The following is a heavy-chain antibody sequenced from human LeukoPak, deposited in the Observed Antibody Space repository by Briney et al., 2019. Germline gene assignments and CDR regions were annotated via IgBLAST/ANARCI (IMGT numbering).Heavy chain of an antibody. D-gene: IGHD2-15*01. CDR1: GFTFSSYS. CDR2: ISSSSNYI. V-gene: IGHV3-21*01. Sequence: GGSLRLSCAASGFTFSSYSMNWVRQAPGKGLEWVSSISSSSNYIYCADSLKGRFIISRDNVKNSLYLQMSSLRAEDTAVYYCARDHCSGGSCLDVWGKGTTVTVSS. J-gene: IGHJ6*04. CDR3: ARDHCSGGSCLDV.